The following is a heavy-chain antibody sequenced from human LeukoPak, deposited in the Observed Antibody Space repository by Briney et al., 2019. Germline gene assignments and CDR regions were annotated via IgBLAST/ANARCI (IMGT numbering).Heavy chain of an antibody. CDR3: ASDIVGASLNWFDP. CDR2: IIPIFGTA. CDR1: GGTFSSYA. Sequence: SVKVSFKASGGTFSSYAISWVRQAPGQGLEWMGGIIPIFGTANYAQKFQGRVTITADESTSTAYMELSSLRSEDTAVYYCASDIVGASLNWFDPWGQGTLVTVSS. V-gene: IGHV1-69*13. J-gene: IGHJ5*02. D-gene: IGHD1-26*01.